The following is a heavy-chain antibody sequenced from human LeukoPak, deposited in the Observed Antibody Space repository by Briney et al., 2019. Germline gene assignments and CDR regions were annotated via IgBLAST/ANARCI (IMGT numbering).Heavy chain of an antibody. CDR3: ALHEGNFDY. CDR2: ISGSGGST. CDR1: GFTFSSYS. V-gene: IGHV3-23*01. Sequence: GGSLRLSCAASGFTFSSYSMKWVRQAPGKGLEGVSAISGSGGSTYYADSVKGRFTISRDNSKNTLYLQMNSLRAEDTAVYYCALHEGNFDYWGQGTLVTVPS. J-gene: IGHJ4*02.